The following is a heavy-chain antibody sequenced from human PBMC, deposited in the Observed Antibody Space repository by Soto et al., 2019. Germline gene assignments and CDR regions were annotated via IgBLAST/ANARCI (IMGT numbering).Heavy chain of an antibody. Sequence: QLQLQESGPGLVKPSETLSLTCTVSGGSISSSSYYWGWIRQPPGKGLEWIGSIYYSGSTYYNPSLKSRVTISVDTSKNQFSLKLSSVTAADTAVYYCARLRGGDYSGYPVYFDYWGQGTLVTVSS. CDR3: ARLRGGDYSGYPVYFDY. CDR2: IYYSGST. J-gene: IGHJ4*02. D-gene: IGHD5-12*01. V-gene: IGHV4-39*01. CDR1: GGSISSSSYY.